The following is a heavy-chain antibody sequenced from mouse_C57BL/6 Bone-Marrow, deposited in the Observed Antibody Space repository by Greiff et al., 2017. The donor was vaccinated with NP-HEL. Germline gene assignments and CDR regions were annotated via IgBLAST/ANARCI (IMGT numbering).Heavy chain of an antibody. CDR1: GYTFTSYW. Sequence: QVQLQQPGAELVKPGASVKLSCKASGYTFTSYWMHWVKQRPGRGLEWIGRIDPTSGGTQYNEKFKSKATLTVDKPSSTAYMQLSSLTSEDSAVYCCARHVNYAMDDWGQGTSVTVSS. CDR2: IDPTSGGT. CDR3: ARHVNYAMDD. V-gene: IGHV1-72*01. J-gene: IGHJ4*01.